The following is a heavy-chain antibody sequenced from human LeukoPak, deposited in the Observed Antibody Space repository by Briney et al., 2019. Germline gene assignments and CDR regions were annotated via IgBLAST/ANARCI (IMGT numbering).Heavy chain of an antibody. CDR3: AREASGNYHVFDS. V-gene: IGHV3-11*04. CDR1: GFSLSSYF. J-gene: IGHJ4*02. Sequence: GGSLRLSCEASGFSLSSYFISWIRQAPGKGLEWISYITNTGRSTNYADAVKGRFTTSRDNGKQSVYLEMTDLRAEDTAVYYCAREASGNYHVFDSWGQGTLVIVPS. D-gene: IGHD6-25*01. CDR2: ITNTGRST.